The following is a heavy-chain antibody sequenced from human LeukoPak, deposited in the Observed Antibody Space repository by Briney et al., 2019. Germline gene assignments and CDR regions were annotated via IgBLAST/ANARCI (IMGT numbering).Heavy chain of an antibody. V-gene: IGHV4-59*08. CDR1: GGSISSNY. CDR2: IYYSGYT. J-gene: IGHJ5*02. CDR3: ASLHGYGSGRP. D-gene: IGHD3-10*01. Sequence: SETLSLTCTVSGGSISSNYWSWIRQPPGKGLEWIGFIYYSGYTYYNPSLKSRVTISVDTSKNQFSLKLSSVTAADTAVYYCASLHGYGSGRPWGQGTLVTVSS.